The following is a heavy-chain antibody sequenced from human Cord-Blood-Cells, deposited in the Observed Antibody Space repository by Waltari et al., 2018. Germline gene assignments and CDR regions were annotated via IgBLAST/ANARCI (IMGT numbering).Heavy chain of an antibody. CDR1: GGPTSSGDYY. D-gene: IGHD7-27*01. CDR2: IYYSGST. CDR3: ARVEELGNLGY. V-gene: IGHV4-30-4*08. Sequence: QVQLQESGPGLVKPSQTLSLTCTVPGGPTSSGDYYWSWIRQPPGKGLEWMGYIYYSGSTYYNPSLKSRVTISVDTSKNQFSLKLSSVTAADTAVYYCARVEELGNLGYWGQGTLVTVSS. J-gene: IGHJ4*02.